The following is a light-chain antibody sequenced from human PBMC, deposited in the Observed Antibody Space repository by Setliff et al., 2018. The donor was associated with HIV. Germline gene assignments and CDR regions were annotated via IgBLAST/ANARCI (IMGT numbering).Light chain of an antibody. J-gene: IGLJ2*01. CDR1: SSDVGGYNY. CDR2: EVS. CDR3: AAWDDSLNAL. Sequence: QSALTQPASVSGSPGQSITISCTGTSSDVGGYNYVSWYQQHPGKAPKLMIYEVSNRPSGVSNRFSGSKSGNTASLTISGLQAEDEADYYCAAWDDSLNALFGGGTKVTVL. V-gene: IGLV2-14*01.